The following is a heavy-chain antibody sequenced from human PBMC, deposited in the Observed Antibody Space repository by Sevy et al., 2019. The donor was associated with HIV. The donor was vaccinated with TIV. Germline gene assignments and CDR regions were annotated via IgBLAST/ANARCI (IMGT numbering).Heavy chain of an antibody. J-gene: IGHJ4*02. CDR1: GFSFSTHA. CDR3: ARDAGYNTVWYPGY. CDR2: ITFDGSDK. Sequence: GGSLRLSCAASGFSFSTHAMHWVRQAPGKGLEWVAVITFDGSDKYYSDSVKGRFTISRDDSKNTLLLQMSSLRAEDTAVYYCARDAGYNTVWYPGYWGQGTLVTVSS. D-gene: IGHD6-19*01. V-gene: IGHV3-30*03.